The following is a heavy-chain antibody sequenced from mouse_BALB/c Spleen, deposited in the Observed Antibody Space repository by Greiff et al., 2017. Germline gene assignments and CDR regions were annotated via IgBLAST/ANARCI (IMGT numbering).Heavy chain of an antibody. D-gene: IGHD2-10*01. V-gene: IGHV4-1*02. CDR1: GFDFSRYW. J-gene: IGHJ1*01. Sequence: DVKLVESGGGLVQPGGSLKLSCAASGFDFSRYWMSWVRQAPGKGLEWIGEINPDSSTINYTPSLKDKYIISRDNAKNTLYLQMSKVRSEDTALYYCARLGTYYYRYFDVWGAGTTVTVSS. CDR2: INPDSSTI. CDR3: ARLGTYYYRYFDV.